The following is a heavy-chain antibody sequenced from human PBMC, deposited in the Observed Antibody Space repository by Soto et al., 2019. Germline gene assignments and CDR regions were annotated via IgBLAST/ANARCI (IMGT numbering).Heavy chain of an antibody. J-gene: IGHJ6*02. V-gene: IGHV1-46*01. CDR3: ARTRWELLSYYYYSMDV. Sequence: ASVKVSCKASGYTFTSYYMHWVRQAPGQGLEWMGIISPSGGSTSYAQKFQGRVTMTRDTSTSTVYMELSSLRSEDTAVYYCARTRWELLSYYYYSMDVWGQGTTVTVSS. D-gene: IGHD1-26*01. CDR1: GYTFTSYY. CDR2: ISPSGGST.